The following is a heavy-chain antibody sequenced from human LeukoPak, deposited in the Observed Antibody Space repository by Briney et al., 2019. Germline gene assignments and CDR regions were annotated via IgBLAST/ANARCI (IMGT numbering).Heavy chain of an antibody. D-gene: IGHD3-10*01. CDR2: INHSGST. CDR3: ARGRRNYYGSGIQFDY. Sequence: PSETLSLTCAVYGGSFSGYYWSWIRQPPGKGLEWIGEINHSGSTNYNPSLKSRVTISVDTSKNQFSLKLSSVTAADTAVYYRARGRRNYYGSGIQFDYWGQGTLVTVSS. J-gene: IGHJ4*02. CDR1: GGSFSGYY. V-gene: IGHV4-34*01.